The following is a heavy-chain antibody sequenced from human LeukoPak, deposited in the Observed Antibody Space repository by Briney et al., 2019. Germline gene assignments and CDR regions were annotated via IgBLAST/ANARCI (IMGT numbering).Heavy chain of an antibody. CDR1: GFSFNNYA. V-gene: IGHV3-23*01. D-gene: IGHD4-23*01. CDR3: AKDWTTVVTPKGYYFDS. Sequence: GGSLRLSCAASGFSFNNYAMSWVRQAPGKGLEWVSAISTTGGSTYYADSVKGRFIISRDNSKNTLSLQMDSLRVEDTAVYYCAKDWTTVVTPKGYYFDSWGQGTLVTVSS. J-gene: IGHJ4*02. CDR2: ISTTGGST.